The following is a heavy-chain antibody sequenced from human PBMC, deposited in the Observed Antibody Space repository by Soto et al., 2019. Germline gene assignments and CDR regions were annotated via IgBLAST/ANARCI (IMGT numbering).Heavy chain of an antibody. CDR1: WFSFTTAGVA. CDR3: AHSDGGYEIIYFDF. D-gene: IGHD5-12*01. J-gene: IGHJ4*02. Sequence: SGPTLVNPTQTLTLNCPFSWFSFTTAGVAVGWIRQTPGGALEWLTLIYYNDDRRFSPSLKTRLTITGDTSKNQVVLSLTNVDPGDTATYFCAHSDGGYEIIYFDFWGQGIPVTVSS. CDR2: IYYNDDR. V-gene: IGHV2-5*01.